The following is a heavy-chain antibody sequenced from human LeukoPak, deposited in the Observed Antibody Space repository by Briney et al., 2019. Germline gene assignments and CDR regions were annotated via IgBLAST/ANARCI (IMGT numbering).Heavy chain of an antibody. CDR2: ISSSGSTI. J-gene: IGHJ4*02. Sequence: GGSLRLSCAASGFTFSSYEMNWVRQAPGKGLEWVSYISSSGSTIYYADSVKGRFTISRDNAKNSLYLQMNSLRAEDTAVYYCARSAKLEQLDHWGQGTLVTVSS. V-gene: IGHV3-48*03. CDR1: GFTFSSYE. CDR3: ARSAKLEQLDH. D-gene: IGHD1/OR15-1a*01.